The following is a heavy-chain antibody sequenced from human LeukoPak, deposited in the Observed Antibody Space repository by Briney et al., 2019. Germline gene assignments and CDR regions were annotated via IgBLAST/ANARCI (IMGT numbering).Heavy chain of an antibody. CDR2: IRSKADKYAT. J-gene: IGHJ5*02. D-gene: IGHD1-7*01. CDR1: GFTFSGSP. Sequence: GGSLKLSCAASGFTFSGSPIHWVRQASGKGLEWVGHIRSKADKYATTYAASLRGRFTISRDDSENTAYLQTNSLRAEDTAVYYCTKDWNYAVDPWGQGTQVTVSS. V-gene: IGHV3-73*01. CDR3: TKDWNYAVDP.